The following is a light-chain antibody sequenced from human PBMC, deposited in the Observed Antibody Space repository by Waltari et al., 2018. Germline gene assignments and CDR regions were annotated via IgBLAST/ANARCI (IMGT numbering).Light chain of an antibody. J-gene: IGKJ4*01. Sequence: EIVLTQSPATLSLSPGESATLSCRASQSVSSSFGWYQQKPGQAPRLLIYGASNRATGIPTRFSGSGSGKDVALTIRGLEPEDFAVYYCLQRYRWATFGGGTKVEIK. CDR1: QSVSSS. V-gene: IGKV3-11*01. CDR2: GAS. CDR3: LQRYRWAT.